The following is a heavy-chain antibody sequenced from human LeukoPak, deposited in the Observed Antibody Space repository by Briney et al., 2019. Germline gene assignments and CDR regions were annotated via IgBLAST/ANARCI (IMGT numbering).Heavy chain of an antibody. CDR3: ARETEAEETGAFDI. V-gene: IGHV4-39*07. J-gene: IGHJ3*02. D-gene: IGHD1-14*01. Sequence: SETLSLTCTVSGDSISTTSYFWAWVRQPPGGGLEWIASVYYSGTTYYKSSLKSRVMISIEKSKNHFSLNMNSLTAADTALYYCARETEAEETGAFDIWGQGTMVTVSS. CDR1: GDSISTTSYF. CDR2: VYYSGTT.